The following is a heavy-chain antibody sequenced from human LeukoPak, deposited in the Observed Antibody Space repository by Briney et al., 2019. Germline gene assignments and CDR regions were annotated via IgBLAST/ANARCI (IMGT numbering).Heavy chain of an antibody. J-gene: IGHJ6*02. CDR3: ARESSTTVTTTGAIYYGMDV. Sequence: ASVKVSCKASGYTFTSNGITGVRQAPGQGLEWMGWISGYNGNTDYAQKLQGRVTMTTDTSTSTAYMELRSLRSDDTAVYFCARESSTTVTTTGAIYYGMDVWSQGTTVTVSS. V-gene: IGHV1-18*01. CDR2: ISGYNGNT. CDR1: GYTFTSNG. D-gene: IGHD4-17*01.